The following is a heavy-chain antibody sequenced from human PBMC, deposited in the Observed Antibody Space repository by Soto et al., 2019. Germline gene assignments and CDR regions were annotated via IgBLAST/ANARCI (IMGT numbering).Heavy chain of an antibody. CDR3: AKDLGQQLAHYYYYYGKDV. J-gene: IGHJ6*02. V-gene: IGHV3-30*18. Sequence: GGSLRLSCAASGFTFSSYGMHWVRQAPGKGLEWVAVISYDGSNKYYADSVKSRFTISRDNSKNTLYLQMNSLRAEDTAVYYCAKDLGQQLAHYYYYYGKDVWGQGTTVTVSS. CDR1: GFTFSSYG. CDR2: ISYDGSNK. D-gene: IGHD6-13*01.